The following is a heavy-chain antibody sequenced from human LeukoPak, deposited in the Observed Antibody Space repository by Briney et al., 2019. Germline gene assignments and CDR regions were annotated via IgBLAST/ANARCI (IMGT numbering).Heavy chain of an antibody. D-gene: IGHD2-2*01. CDR2: SYYSGST. CDR3: ARHRRFKYCSSTSCHPRLDAFDI. J-gene: IGHJ3*02. V-gene: IGHV4-59*01. Sequence: SETLSLTCTVSGGSITHYYWTWIRQPPGKTLEWIGYSYYSGSTKYNPSLKSRVTISVDTSNNQFSLNLRSVTAADTAVYYCARHRRFKYCSSTSCHPRLDAFDIWGQGTMVTVSS. CDR1: GGSITHYY.